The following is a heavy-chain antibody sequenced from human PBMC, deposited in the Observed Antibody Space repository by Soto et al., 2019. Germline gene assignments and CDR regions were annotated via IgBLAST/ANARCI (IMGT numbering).Heavy chain of an antibody. J-gene: IGHJ6*02. CDR2: ISWDGGST. D-gene: IGHD1-20*01. Sequence: DVQLVESGGVVVQPGGSLRLSCAAYGFTFDDYAMHWIRQAPGKGLEWVSLISWDGGSTYYADSVKGRFTISRDNSKNSLYLQMNSLRAEDTALYYCAKSLSGITRYGMDVWGQGTTVTVSS. CDR1: GFTFDDYA. CDR3: AKSLSGITRYGMDV. V-gene: IGHV3-43D*04.